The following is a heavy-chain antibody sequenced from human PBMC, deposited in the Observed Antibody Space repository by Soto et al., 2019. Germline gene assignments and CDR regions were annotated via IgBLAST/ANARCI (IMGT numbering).Heavy chain of an antibody. CDR2: ISYDGNVK. CDR3: ARDLKVWGGFHGSLNYYDGMDV. D-gene: IGHD3-16*01. V-gene: IGHV3-30*03. J-gene: IGHJ6*02. Sequence: QVQLAESGGGVVQPGRSLRISCAASGFSFSNHGMQWVRQAPGKGLEWVAVISYDGNVKYYTDSVKGRFTISRDNSQSALFLQMGSVRPEEAAVYYCARDLKVWGGFHGSLNYYDGMDVWGQGTTVTVSS. CDR1: GFSFSNHG.